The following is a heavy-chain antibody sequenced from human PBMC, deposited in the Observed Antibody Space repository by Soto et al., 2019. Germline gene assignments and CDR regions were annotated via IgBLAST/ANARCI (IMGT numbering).Heavy chain of an antibody. J-gene: IGHJ4*02. Sequence: TGGSLRLSCAASGFTFSDYYMSWIRQAPGKGLEWISYISSSGNYADYADSMKGRFSISRDNAKNSLYLQVHSLRAEDTAVYYCARSSGSYWWEFDYWGQGTLVTVSS. D-gene: IGHD3-10*01. CDR3: ARSSGSYWWEFDY. CDR1: GFTFSDYY. V-gene: IGHV3-11*06. CDR2: ISSSGNYA.